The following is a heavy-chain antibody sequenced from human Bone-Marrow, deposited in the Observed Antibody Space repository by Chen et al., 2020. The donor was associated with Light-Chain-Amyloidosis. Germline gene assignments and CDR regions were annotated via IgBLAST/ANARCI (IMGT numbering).Heavy chain of an antibody. V-gene: IGHV1-3*01. CDR2: IHAGNGNT. Sequence: QVQLVQSGAEVKKPGASLQVSCKASGYSFTNYVIHWVRQAPGQGLEWMGWIHAGNGNTKYSDIFHGRVSFSRDTSATTAYMDMITLRSDDTAVYYCARGSGYDMADWGQGTLVTVSS. CDR1: GYSFTNYV. D-gene: IGHD5-12*01. J-gene: IGHJ4*02. CDR3: ARGSGYDMAD.